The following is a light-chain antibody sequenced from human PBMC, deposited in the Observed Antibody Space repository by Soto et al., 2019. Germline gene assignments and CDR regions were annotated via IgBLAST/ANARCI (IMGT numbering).Light chain of an antibody. CDR1: QSVSIN. J-gene: IGKJ1*01. CDR2: DAS. V-gene: IGKV3-15*01. Sequence: EIVMTQSPATLSASPGESATLSCRARQSVSINLAWYHQKPGQAPSLLIYDASTRASGITARFSGSGSGTEFTLTISRLQSEHFAVYYCQQYSNWPQTFGQGTRVEIK. CDR3: QQYSNWPQT.